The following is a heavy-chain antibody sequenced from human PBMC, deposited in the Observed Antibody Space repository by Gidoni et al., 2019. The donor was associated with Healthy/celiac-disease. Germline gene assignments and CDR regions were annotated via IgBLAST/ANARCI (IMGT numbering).Heavy chain of an antibody. V-gene: IGHV4-34*01. CDR2: INHSGST. D-gene: IGHD3-22*01. CDR1: GGSFSGYY. J-gene: IGHJ4*02. Sequence: QVQLQQWGAGLLKPSETLSLTCAVYGGSFSGYYWSWIRQPPGKGLEWIGEINHSGSTNYNPSLKSRVTISVDTSKNQFSLKLSSVTAADTAVYYCARGWSYYYYDSSGYYYGKRANDRNFDYWGQGTLVTVSS. CDR3: ARGWSYYYYDSSGYYYGKRANDRNFDY.